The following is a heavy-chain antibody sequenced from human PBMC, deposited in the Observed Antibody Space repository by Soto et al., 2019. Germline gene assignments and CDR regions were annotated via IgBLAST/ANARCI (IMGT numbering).Heavy chain of an antibody. V-gene: IGHV1-69*01. J-gene: IGHJ6*02. CDR3: ARGLKSSNWSRVYYYYGMDV. D-gene: IGHD6-13*01. CDR2: IIPIFGTT. Sequence: GLEWMGGIIPIFGTTNYAQKFQGRVTIPADESTSTAYMELSSLRSEDTAVYYCARGLKSSNWSRVYYYYGMDVSGQPTTVSVSS.